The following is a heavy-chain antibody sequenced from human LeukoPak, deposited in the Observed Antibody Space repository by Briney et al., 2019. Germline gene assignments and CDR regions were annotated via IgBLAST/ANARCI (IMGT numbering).Heavy chain of an antibody. CDR3: ARVENSGYDYTGVDY. D-gene: IGHD5-12*01. CDR1: GGSIISSSFW. CDR2: IYYSGST. J-gene: IGHJ4*02. Sequence: SETLSLTCTVSGGSIISSSFWWGWIRQPPGKGLEWIGSIYYSGSTYYNPSLKSRVTISVDTSKNQFSLKLSSVTAADTAVYYCARVENSGYDYTGVDYWGQGTLVTVSS. V-gene: IGHV4-39*07.